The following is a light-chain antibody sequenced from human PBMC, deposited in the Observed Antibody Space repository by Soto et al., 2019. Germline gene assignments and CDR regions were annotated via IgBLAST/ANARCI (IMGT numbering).Light chain of an antibody. CDR2: DVT. CDR3: SSYAGSGTFEI. Sequence: QSALTQPASVSASPGPSVTISCTGTSRDIGVYNYVSWYQQHPGKAPKLMIYDVTNRPSGVSNRFSGSKSGNTASLAITGLQAEDEADYYFSSYAGSGTFEIFGVGTTLTVL. V-gene: IGLV2-14*01. J-gene: IGLJ2*01. CDR1: SRDIGVYNY.